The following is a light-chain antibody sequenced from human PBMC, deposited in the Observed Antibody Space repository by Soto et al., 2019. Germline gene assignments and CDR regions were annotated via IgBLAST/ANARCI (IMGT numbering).Light chain of an antibody. V-gene: IGKV1-9*01. CDR1: EDITNS. J-gene: IGKJ5*01. CDR3: QQFKSYPTT. CDR2: TVS. Sequence: DIQLTQSPSFLSASVGDRVTITCRASEDITNSLAWYHQKPGKTPKFLISTVSTLQSGVRSRFSGSGSGTEFTLTISGLQPEDFATYYCQQFKSYPTTFGQGTRL.